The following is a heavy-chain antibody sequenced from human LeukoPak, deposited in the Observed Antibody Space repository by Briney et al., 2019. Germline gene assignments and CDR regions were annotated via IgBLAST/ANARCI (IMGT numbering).Heavy chain of an antibody. CDR1: GLTFSSFD. CDR3: ARGPPRGKYYYMDV. CDR2: IGTASDT. V-gene: IGHV3-13*01. Sequence: PGGSLRLSCAASGLTFSSFDMHWVRQPTGQGLEWVSTIGTASDTYYPGSVEGRFTLSGDNAKNSLYLQMNSLTAGDTAVYYCARGPPRGKYYYMDVWGKGTTVTVSS. J-gene: IGHJ6*03. D-gene: IGHD1-1*01.